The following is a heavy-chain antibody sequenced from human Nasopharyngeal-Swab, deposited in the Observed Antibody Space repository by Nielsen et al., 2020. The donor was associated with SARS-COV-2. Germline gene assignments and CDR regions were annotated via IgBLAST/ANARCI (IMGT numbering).Heavy chain of an antibody. CDR3: FTGHYMGV. V-gene: IGHV3-7*01. Sequence: WIRQPPGKGLEGVAKIKEGGSEKFYVDSVEGRFTISRDNGKNSLYLQMNSLRGDDTAVYYCFTGHYMGVWGKGTTVTVSS. J-gene: IGHJ6*03. CDR2: IKEGGSEK. D-gene: IGHD2-8*02.